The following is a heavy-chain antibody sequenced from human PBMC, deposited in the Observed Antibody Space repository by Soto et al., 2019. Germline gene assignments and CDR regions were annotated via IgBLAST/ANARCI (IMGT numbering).Heavy chain of an antibody. Sequence: SETPALTSAFSGCSISNGGYPWSWIRQPPGKGLEWIGYMYHSGSTYYNPSLKSRVTISIDRSKNQFSLKLSSVTAEDTAVYYCARVPDFWGQGILVT. J-gene: IGHJ4*02. CDR1: GCSISNGGYP. CDR2: MYHSGST. D-gene: IGHD2-2*01. V-gene: IGHV4-30-2*01. CDR3: ARVPDF.